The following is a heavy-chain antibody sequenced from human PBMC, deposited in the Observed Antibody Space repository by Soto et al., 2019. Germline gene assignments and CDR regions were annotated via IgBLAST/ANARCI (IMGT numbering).Heavy chain of an antibody. V-gene: IGHV4-59*01. Sequence: PSETLSLTCTVSGGSISSYYWSWIRQPPGKGLEWIGYIYYSGSTNYNPSLKSRVTISVDTSKNQFSLKLSSVTAADTAVYYCARMCSSTSCYGWFDPWGQGTLVTVSS. D-gene: IGHD2-2*01. CDR3: ARMCSSTSCYGWFDP. CDR2: IYYSGST. CDR1: GGSISSYY. J-gene: IGHJ5*02.